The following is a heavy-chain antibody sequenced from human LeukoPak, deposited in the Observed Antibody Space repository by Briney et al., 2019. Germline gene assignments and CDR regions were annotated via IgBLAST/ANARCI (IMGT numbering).Heavy chain of an antibody. J-gene: IGHJ4*02. V-gene: IGHV3-30*03. CDR3: ARDFSIGAADYYFDY. Sequence: GRSLRLSCSASGFTFSSYALHWVRQAPGKGLEWVAVIASDGRGKQYADSVKGRFTISRDNSMNTLYLQMDSLRAEDTAVFYCARDFSIGAADYYFDYWGQGTLVTVSS. CDR2: IASDGRGK. D-gene: IGHD6-13*01. CDR1: GFTFSSYA.